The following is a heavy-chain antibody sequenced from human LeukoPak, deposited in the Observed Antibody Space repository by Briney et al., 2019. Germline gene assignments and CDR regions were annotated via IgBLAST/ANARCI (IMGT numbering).Heavy chain of an antibody. Sequence: SETLSLTCTVSGGSISSSSYYWGWIRQPPGKGLEWIGSIYYSGSTYYNPSLKSRVTTSVDTSKNQFSLKLSSVTAADTAVYYCARTTMVRGTYYVDVWGKGTTVTISS. V-gene: IGHV4-39*07. D-gene: IGHD3-10*01. J-gene: IGHJ6*03. CDR3: ARTTMVRGTYYVDV. CDR2: IYYSGST. CDR1: GGSISSSSYY.